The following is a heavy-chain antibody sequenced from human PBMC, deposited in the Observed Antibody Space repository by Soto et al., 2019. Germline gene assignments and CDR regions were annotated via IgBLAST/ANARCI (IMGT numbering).Heavy chain of an antibody. J-gene: IGHJ3*02. CDR2: ISSSSSYI. D-gene: IGHD5-12*01. Sequence: GGSLRLSCAASGFTFSSYSMNWVRQAPGKGLEWVSSISSSSSYIYYADSVKGRFTISRDNAKNSLYLQMNSLRAEDTAVYNWAKGGREMATIDGDAFDIGGQGTMVTVSS. CDR1: GFTFSSYS. V-gene: IGHV3-21*04. CDR3: AKGGREMATIDGDAFDI.